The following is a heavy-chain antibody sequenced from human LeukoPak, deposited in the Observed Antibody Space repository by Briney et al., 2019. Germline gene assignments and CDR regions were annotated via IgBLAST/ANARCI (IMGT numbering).Heavy chain of an antibody. CDR3: ARRAAPNYYMDV. J-gene: IGHJ6*03. V-gene: IGHV4-34*01. CDR1: GGSISNYY. CDR2: INHSGST. Sequence: KPSETLSLTCTVSGGSISNYYWTWIRQPPGKGLEWIGEINHSGSTNYNPSLKSRVTISVDTSKNQFSLKLSSVTAADTAVYYCARRAAPNYYMDVWGKGTTVTVSS.